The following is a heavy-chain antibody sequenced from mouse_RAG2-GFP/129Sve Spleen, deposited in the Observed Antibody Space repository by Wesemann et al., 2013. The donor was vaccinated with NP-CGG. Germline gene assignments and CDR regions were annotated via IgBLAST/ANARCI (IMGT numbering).Heavy chain of an antibody. CDR3: ARGSYGYGFAY. J-gene: IGHJ3*01. Sequence: KSKATLTVDKSSSTAYMQLSSLTSEDSAVYYCARGSYGYGFAYWGQGTLVTVSA. V-gene: IGHV1-64*01. D-gene: IGHD1-2*01.